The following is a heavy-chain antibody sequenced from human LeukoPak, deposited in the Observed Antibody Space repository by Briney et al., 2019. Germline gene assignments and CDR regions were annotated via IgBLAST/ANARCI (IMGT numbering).Heavy chain of an antibody. CDR2: IKQDGSEK. CDR3: ARGPYHYYMDV. V-gene: IGHV3-7*01. CDR1: GFTFSSYW. Sequence: GGSLRLSCAASGFTFSSYWMNWVRQAPGKGLEWVANIKQDGSEKNYVGSVKGRFTISRDNAKNSLYLQMNSLRAEDTTVYYCARGPYHYYMDVWGKGTTVTVSS. J-gene: IGHJ6*03.